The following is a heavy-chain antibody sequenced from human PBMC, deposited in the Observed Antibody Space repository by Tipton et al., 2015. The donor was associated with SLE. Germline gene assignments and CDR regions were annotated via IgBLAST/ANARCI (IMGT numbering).Heavy chain of an antibody. CDR3: AREVELRGYYYGMDV. D-gene: IGHD1-7*01. CDR2: INWNGGST. J-gene: IGHJ6*02. Sequence: SGFTFSSYSMNWVRQAPGKGLEWVSGINWNGGSTGYADSVKGRFTISRDNAKNSLYLQMNSLRAEDTALYYCAREVELRGYYYGMDVWGQGTTVTVSS. CDR1: GFTFSSYS. V-gene: IGHV3-20*03.